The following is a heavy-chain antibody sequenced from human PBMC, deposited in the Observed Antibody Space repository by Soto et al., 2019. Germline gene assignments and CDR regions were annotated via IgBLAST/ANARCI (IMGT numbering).Heavy chain of an antibody. Sequence: QVQLVQSGAEVKKPGASVKVSCKASGYTFTSYGISWVRQAPGQGLEWMGWISAYNGTTKYAQKFQGRVTMTTDTSTSTAYMEVRSLRSDDTAVYYCATDAAAGLNDYWGQGTLVTVSS. CDR3: ATDAAAGLNDY. CDR2: ISAYNGTT. V-gene: IGHV1-18*01. CDR1: GYTFTSYG. J-gene: IGHJ4*02. D-gene: IGHD6-13*01.